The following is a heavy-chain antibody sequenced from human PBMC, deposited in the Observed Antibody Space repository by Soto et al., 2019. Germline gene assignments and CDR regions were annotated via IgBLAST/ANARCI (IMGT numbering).Heavy chain of an antibody. CDR3: AKARPWDIVVVVAATHWYFDL. J-gene: IGHJ2*01. Sequence: GGSLRLSCEASGFTLRSYVMSWVRQAPGKGLEWISSVSGSGDKTYYAGSVKGRFTISRDNSKNTLYLQMNSLRAEDTAVYYCAKARPWDIVVVVAATHWYFDLWGRGTLVTVSS. V-gene: IGHV3-23*01. CDR1: GFTLRSYV. CDR2: VSGSGDKT. D-gene: IGHD2-15*01.